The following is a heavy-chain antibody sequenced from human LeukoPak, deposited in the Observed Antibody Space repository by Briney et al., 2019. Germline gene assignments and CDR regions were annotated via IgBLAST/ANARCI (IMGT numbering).Heavy chain of an antibody. CDR2: IYYSGST. Sequence: ASETLSLTCTVSGGSISSSSYYWGWIRQPPGKGLEWIGSIYYSGSTYYNPSLKSRVTISVDTSKNQFSLKLSSVTAADTAVYYCAREKGNAFDIWGQGTMVTVSS. V-gene: IGHV4-39*07. CDR1: GGSISSSSYY. J-gene: IGHJ3*02. CDR3: AREKGNAFDI.